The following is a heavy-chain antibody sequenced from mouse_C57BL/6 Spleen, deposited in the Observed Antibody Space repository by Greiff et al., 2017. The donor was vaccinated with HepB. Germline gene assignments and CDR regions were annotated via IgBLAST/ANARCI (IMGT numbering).Heavy chain of an antibody. CDR3: ARQLRLQGYFDY. Sequence: QVQLKQPGAELVTPGASVKMSCKASGSTFTSYWITWVKQRPGPGLEWIGDIYPGSGSTNYNEKFKSKATLTVDTSSSTSYMQLSSLTSEDSAVYYCARQLRLQGYFDYWGQGTTLTVSS. J-gene: IGHJ2*01. V-gene: IGHV1-55*01. D-gene: IGHD3-2*02. CDR1: GSTFTSYW. CDR2: IYPGSGST.